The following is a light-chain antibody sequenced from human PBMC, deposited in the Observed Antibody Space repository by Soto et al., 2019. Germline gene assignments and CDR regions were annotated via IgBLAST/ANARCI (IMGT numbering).Light chain of an antibody. CDR2: GAS. Sequence: EIVLTQSPGTLSLSPGERATLSCRASQSVSSSYLAWYQQKPGQPPRLLIYGASSRATGIPDRFSGSGSGTDFTLTISRLEPEDLAVYYCQQYGISNTFGQGTKLEIK. V-gene: IGKV3-20*01. J-gene: IGKJ2*01. CDR1: QSVSSSY. CDR3: QQYGISNT.